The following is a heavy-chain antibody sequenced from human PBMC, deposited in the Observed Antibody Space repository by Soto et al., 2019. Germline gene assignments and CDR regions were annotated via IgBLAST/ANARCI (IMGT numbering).Heavy chain of an antibody. J-gene: IGHJ4*02. V-gene: IGHV3-23*01. CDR2: ISGSGGST. Sequence: GGSLRLSCAASGFTFSSYAMSWVRQAPGKGLEWVSAISGSGGSTYYADSVKGRFTISRDNSKNTLYLQMNSLRAEDTAVYYCAKLHPMNYDFWSGYYRLGFDYWGQGTLVTVSS. D-gene: IGHD3-3*01. CDR3: AKLHPMNYDFWSGYYRLGFDY. CDR1: GFTFSSYA.